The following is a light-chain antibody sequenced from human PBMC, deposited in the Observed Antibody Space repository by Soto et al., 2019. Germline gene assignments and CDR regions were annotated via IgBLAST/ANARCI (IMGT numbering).Light chain of an antibody. Sequence: QPVLTQPPSVSGAPGQRVTISCTGSSSNIGAGYDVHWYQQLPGTAPKLLIYGNSNRPSGVPDRFSGSKSGTSASLAITGIQAEDEADYYCQSYDSSLSVHVVFGGGTKLTVL. CDR3: QSYDSSLSVHVV. CDR2: GNS. V-gene: IGLV1-40*01. CDR1: SSNIGAGYD. J-gene: IGLJ2*01.